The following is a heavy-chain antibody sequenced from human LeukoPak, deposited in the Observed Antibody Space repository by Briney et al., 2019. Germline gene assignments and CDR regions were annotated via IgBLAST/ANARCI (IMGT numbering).Heavy chain of an antibody. D-gene: IGHD3-10*02. V-gene: IGHV4-59*01. CDR1: GDSINNYY. J-gene: IGHJ5*02. CDR2: VAYSGNS. Sequence: PSETLSLTCTVSGDSINNYYWSWLRQTPGEGLEWIGFVAYSGNSNYNPSLESRVTISIDTSKNQFSLKLNSVTAADTAMYYCARVVRGAVTFNRFDPWGQGTLATVS. CDR3: ARVVRGAVTFNRFDP.